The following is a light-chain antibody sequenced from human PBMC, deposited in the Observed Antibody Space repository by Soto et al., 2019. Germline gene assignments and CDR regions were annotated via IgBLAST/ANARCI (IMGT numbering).Light chain of an antibody. Sequence: QSALTQPRSVSGSPGQSVTISCTGTGNDVGAYNYVSWYLQHPGRPPKLLIYGVVRWPSGVPDRFSGSKSGNTASLTISGLQAEDEADYFCCSYAGGYTYLFGTGTKLTVL. CDR3: CSYAGGYTYL. CDR1: GNDVGAYNY. V-gene: IGLV2-11*01. CDR2: GVV. J-gene: IGLJ1*01.